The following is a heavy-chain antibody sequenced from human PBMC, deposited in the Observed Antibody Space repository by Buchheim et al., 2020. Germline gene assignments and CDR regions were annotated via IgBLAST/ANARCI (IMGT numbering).Heavy chain of an antibody. V-gene: IGHV1-46*01. J-gene: IGHJ4*02. CDR3: ARAGDTAMGDPRFHFDY. CDR2: INPSAGST. Sequence: QVQLVQSGAEVKKPGASVKVSCKASGYTFTSYYMHWVRRAPGLGLEWMGIINPSAGSTSYAQQFQGRVTMTRDTSTSTVYMELSSLRSEDTAVYYCARAGDTAMGDPRFHFDYWGQG. D-gene: IGHD5-18*01. CDR1: GYTFTSYY.